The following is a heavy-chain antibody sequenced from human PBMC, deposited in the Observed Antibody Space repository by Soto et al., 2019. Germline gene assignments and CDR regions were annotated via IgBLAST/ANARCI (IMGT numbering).Heavy chain of an antibody. D-gene: IGHD3-10*01. CDR2: IIPIFGTA. CDR1: GGTFSSYA. CDR3: ASDPDYYGSGSYYNFYYYGMDV. Sequence: ASVKVSCKASGGTFSSYAISWVRQAPGQGLEWMGGIIPIFGTANYAQKFQGRVTITADESTSTAYMELSSLRSEDTAVYYCASDPDYYGSGSYYNFYYYGMDVWGQGTTVTVSS. J-gene: IGHJ6*02. V-gene: IGHV1-69*13.